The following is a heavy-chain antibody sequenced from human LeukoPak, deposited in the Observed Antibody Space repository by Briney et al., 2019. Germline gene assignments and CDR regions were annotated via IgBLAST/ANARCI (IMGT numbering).Heavy chain of an antibody. CDR1: GYTFTSYA. V-gene: IGHV1-3*01. J-gene: IGHJ4*02. CDR2: INAGNGNT. Sequence: ASVKVSCKASGYTFTSYAMHWVRQAPGQRLEWMGWINAGNGNTKYSQKFQGRVTITRDTSASTAYMELSSLRSEDTAVYYCARTYYDFWSGYWYYFDYWGQGTLVTVSS. CDR3: ARTYYDFWSGYWYYFDY. D-gene: IGHD3-3*01.